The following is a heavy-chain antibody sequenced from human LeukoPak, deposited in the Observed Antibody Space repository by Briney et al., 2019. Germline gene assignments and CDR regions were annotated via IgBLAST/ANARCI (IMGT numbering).Heavy chain of an antibody. J-gene: IGHJ6*02. CDR1: GGSISSYY. V-gene: IGHV4-59*08. CDR3: ARHTLSNQRYYYYGMDV. Sequence: SETLSLTCTVSGGSISSYYWSWLRQPPGKGLEWIGYIYYSGSTNYNPSLKSRVTISIDTSKNQFSLKMSSVTAADTAVYYCARHTLSNQRYYYYGMDVWGQGTTVTVSS. CDR2: IYYSGST. D-gene: IGHD1-14*01.